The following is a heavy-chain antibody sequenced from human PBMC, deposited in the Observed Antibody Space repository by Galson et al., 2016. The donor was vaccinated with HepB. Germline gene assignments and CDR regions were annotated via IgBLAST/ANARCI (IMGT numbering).Heavy chain of an antibody. Sequence: SLRLSCAASGFTFINYAMTWVRQAPGKGLEWVANIKEDGSEEYYVDSVKGRFTISRDNAKNSLYLQMNRLRAEDTAVYYCAKKWSYGDYSYFDYWGQGTLVIVSS. D-gene: IGHD4-17*01. J-gene: IGHJ4*02. V-gene: IGHV3-7*01. CDR3: AKKWSYGDYSYFDY. CDR1: GFTFINYA. CDR2: IKEDGSEE.